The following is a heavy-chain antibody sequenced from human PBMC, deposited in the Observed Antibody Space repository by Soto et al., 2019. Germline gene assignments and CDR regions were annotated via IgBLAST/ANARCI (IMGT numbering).Heavy chain of an antibody. CDR3: LSARFDY. CDR1: GGSLSSNY. V-gene: IGHV4-34*01. J-gene: IGHJ4*02. D-gene: IGHD6-19*01. CDR2: INYNGNT. Sequence: SETLSLTCAVFGGSLSSNYWTWVRQPPGKGLEWIGEINYNGNTNYNASLKSRLTISVDTSKNQFSLNLRSVTAADTAIYYCLSARFDYWGRGTVVTVS.